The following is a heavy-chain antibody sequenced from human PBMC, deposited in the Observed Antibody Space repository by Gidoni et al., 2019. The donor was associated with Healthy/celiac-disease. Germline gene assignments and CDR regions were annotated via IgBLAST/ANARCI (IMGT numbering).Heavy chain of an antibody. Sequence: QVQLQESGPGLVKPSETLSLTCTVSAGSVSRCSYYWSWIRQPPGKGLEWIGYIYDSGSTNYNPSLKSRVTISVDTSKNQFSLKLSSVTAADTAVYYCARASLGEAAGTSSPLGWFDPWGQGTLVTVSS. J-gene: IGHJ5*02. CDR2: IYDSGST. CDR1: AGSVSRCSYY. D-gene: IGHD6-13*01. CDR3: ARASLGEAAGTSSPLGWFDP. V-gene: IGHV4-61*01.